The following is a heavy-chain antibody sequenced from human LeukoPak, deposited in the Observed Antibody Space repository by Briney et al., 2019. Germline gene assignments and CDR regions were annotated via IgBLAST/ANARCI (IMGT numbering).Heavy chain of an antibody. D-gene: IGHD2-21*01. V-gene: IGHV3-30*18. Sequence: GRSLRLSCAASGFTFSNYVMHWVRQAPGKGLEWVAVISYDGGNKYYADSVKGRFTISRDNSKDTLYLQMNSLRAEDTAVYYCAKARSYCGGDCSLYAFDIWGQGTMVTVSS. CDR1: GFTFSNYV. CDR2: ISYDGGNK. CDR3: AKARSYCGGDCSLYAFDI. J-gene: IGHJ3*02.